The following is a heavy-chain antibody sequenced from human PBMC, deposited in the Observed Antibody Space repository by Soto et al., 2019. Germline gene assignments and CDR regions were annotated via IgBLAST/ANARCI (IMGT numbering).Heavy chain of an antibody. J-gene: IGHJ4*02. CDR3: ARDYYKGPLDY. D-gene: IGHD3-10*01. V-gene: IGHV3-53*01. CDR1: GFTVSSNY. Sequence: GSLRLSCAASGFTVSSNYMSWVRQAPGKGLEWVSVIYSGGSTYYADSVKGRFTISRDNSKNTLYLQMNSLRAEDTAVYYCARDYYKGPLDYWGQGTLVTVSS. CDR2: IYSGGST.